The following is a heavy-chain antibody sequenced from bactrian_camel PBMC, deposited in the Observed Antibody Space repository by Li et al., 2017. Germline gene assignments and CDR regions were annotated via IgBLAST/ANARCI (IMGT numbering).Heavy chain of an antibody. J-gene: IGHJ4*01. Sequence: QLVESGGGSVQAGGSLRLSCAASVDTFSTNYMGWFRQAPGKEREGLVVIFTGDNSTYYPDSVKGRFTISRDNAKNALYLQMNSLKPEDTAMYYCAADQSGSWPPQPRWYHRWGQGTQVTVS. CDR2: IFTGDNST. CDR1: VDTFSTNY. D-gene: IGHD3*01. V-gene: IGHV3S28*01. CDR3: AADQSGSWPPQPRWYHR.